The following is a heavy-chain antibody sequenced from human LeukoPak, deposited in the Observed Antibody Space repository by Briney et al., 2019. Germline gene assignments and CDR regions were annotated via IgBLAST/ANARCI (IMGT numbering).Heavy chain of an antibody. CDR1: GYTFTSYG. CDR2: ISAYNGNT. V-gene: IGHV1-18*01. Sequence: ASVKVSCKASGYTFTSYGISWVRQAPGQGLEWMGWISAYNGNTNYAQKLQGRVTMTTDTSTSTAYMELRSLRSDDTAVYYCAREAGSRRQRWELDYWGQGTLVTVSS. J-gene: IGHJ4*02. CDR3: AREAGSRRQRWELDY. D-gene: IGHD1-26*01.